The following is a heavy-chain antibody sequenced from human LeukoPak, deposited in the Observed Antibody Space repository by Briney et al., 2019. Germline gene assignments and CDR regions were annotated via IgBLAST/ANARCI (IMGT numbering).Heavy chain of an antibody. J-gene: IGHJ5*02. Sequence: GGSLRLSCAASGFTFSNYAMSWVRQAPGKGLEWVSAISGSGGSTYYADSVKGRFTISRDNSKNTLYLQMNSLRAEDTAVYYCPKDPKWFGELLRWFDPWGQGTLVTVSS. CDR1: GFTFSNYA. CDR2: ISGSGGST. V-gene: IGHV3-23*01. D-gene: IGHD3-10*01. CDR3: PKDPKWFGELLRWFDP.